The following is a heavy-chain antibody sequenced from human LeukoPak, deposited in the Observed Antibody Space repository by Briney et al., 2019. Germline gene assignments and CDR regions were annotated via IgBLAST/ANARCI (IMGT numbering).Heavy chain of an antibody. CDR3: ASLGYDFWRGYVLYH. Sequence: SEALSLTCAVYGGSFSGYYWSWIRQPPGKGLEWIGEINHSGSTNYNPSLKSRVTISVDTSKNQFSLKLSSVTAAGTAVHYCASLGYDFWRGYVLYHWGQGTLVTVSS. CDR1: GGSFSGYY. D-gene: IGHD3-3*01. CDR2: INHSGST. V-gene: IGHV4-34*01. J-gene: IGHJ5*02.